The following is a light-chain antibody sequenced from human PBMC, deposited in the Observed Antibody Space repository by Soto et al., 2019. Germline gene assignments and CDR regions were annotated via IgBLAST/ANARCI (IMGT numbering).Light chain of an antibody. J-gene: IGLJ2*01. CDR1: SSDIGAYNR. Sequence: QSALTQPLSVSGSPGQAVTISCTGTSSDIGAYNRVSWYQQPPGTAPKLMIYEVRDRTSGVPDRFSGSKSGNTASLTISGLQAEYEADYYCSSYTSSNTLIFGGGTKLTVL. CDR3: SSYTSSNTLI. V-gene: IGLV2-18*02. CDR2: EVR.